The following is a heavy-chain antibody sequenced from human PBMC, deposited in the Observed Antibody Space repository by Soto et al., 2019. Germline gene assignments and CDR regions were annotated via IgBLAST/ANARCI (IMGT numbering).Heavy chain of an antibody. CDR1: GCSISSYY. CDR2: IYYSGST. CDR3: ARDFYDILTGDAFDI. V-gene: IGHV4-59*01. D-gene: IGHD3-9*01. J-gene: IGHJ3*02. Sequence: PSETLSLTCTVSGCSISSYYWSWIRQPPGKGLEWIGYIYYSGSTNYNPSLKSRVTISVDTSKNQFSLKLSSVTAADTAVYYCARDFYDILTGDAFDIWAKGQWSPSPQ.